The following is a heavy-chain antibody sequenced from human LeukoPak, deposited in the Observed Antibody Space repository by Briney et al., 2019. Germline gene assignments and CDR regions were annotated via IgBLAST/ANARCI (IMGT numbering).Heavy chain of an antibody. V-gene: IGHV4-59*01. CDR3: ARDGSGYDY. J-gene: IGHJ4*02. CDR1: GGPISSYY. Sequence: SETLSLTCTVSGGPISSYYWSWIRQPPGKGLEWIGYIYYSGSTNYNPSLKSRVTISVDTSKNQFSLKLSSVTAADTAVYYCARDGSGYDYWGQGTLVTVSS. CDR2: IYYSGST. D-gene: IGHD3-22*01.